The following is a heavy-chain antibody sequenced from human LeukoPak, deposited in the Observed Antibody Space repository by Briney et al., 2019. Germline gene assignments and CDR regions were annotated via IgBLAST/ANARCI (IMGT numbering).Heavy chain of an antibody. CDR2: IYHSGSP. D-gene: IGHD3-16*01. Sequence: SETLSLTCTVSGYSISSGYYWGWIRQPPGKGLEWIGSIYHSGSPYYNPSLKSRLTVSVDTSKNHFSLKLNSVTAADTAVYYCARGGPPFSFDYWGQGTLVTVSS. V-gene: IGHV4-38-2*02. CDR3: ARGGPPFSFDY. J-gene: IGHJ4*02. CDR1: GYSISSGYY.